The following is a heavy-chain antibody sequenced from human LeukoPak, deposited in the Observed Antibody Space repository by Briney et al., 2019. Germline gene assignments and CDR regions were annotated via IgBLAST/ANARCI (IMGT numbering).Heavy chain of an antibody. Sequence: GGSLRLSCAASGFTFSTYGMDWVRQAPGKGLEWVSGIVGSGGTTYYADSVKGRFTISRDNSKNTLYLQMNSLRAEDTAVYYCARVPGYYDILTGYFDYWGQGTLVTVSS. V-gene: IGHV3-23*01. CDR2: IVGSGGTT. D-gene: IGHD3-9*01. CDR3: ARVPGYYDILTGYFDY. CDR1: GFTFSTYG. J-gene: IGHJ4*02.